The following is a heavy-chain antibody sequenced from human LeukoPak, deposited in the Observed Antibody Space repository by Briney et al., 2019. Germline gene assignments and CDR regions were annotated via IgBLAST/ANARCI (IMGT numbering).Heavy chain of an antibody. CDR1: GGSISSGGYY. D-gene: IGHD2-21*02. CDR2: IYYSGST. J-gene: IGHJ4*02. V-gene: IGHV4-31*03. CDR3: AGSIVVVTAIPF. Sequence: SETLSLTCTVSGGSISSGGYYWSWIRQHPGKGLEWIGYIYYSGSTYYNPSLKSRVTISVDTSKNQFSLKLSSVTAADTAVYYCAGSIVVVTAIPFWGQGTLVTVSS.